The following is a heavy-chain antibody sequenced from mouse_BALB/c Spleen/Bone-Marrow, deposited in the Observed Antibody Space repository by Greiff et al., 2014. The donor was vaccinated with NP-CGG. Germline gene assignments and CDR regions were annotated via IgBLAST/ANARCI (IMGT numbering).Heavy chain of an antibody. V-gene: IGHV1S22*01. CDR2: IYPGGGST. Sequence: LQQSGSELVRPGASVKLSCKASGYTFTSYWMHWVKQRPGQGLEWIGNIYPGGGSTNYDEKFKSKATLTVDTSSSTAYMQLSSLTSEDSAVYYCTRRRGNYYYFDYWGQGTTLTVSS. CDR1: GYTFTSYW. D-gene: IGHD2-1*01. CDR3: TRRRGNYYYFDY. J-gene: IGHJ2*01.